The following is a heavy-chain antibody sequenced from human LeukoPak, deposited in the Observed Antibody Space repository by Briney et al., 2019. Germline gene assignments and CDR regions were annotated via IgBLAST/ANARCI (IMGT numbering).Heavy chain of an antibody. D-gene: IGHD6-6*01. CDR3: AREAARRGSYYYYYMDV. J-gene: IGHJ6*03. Sequence: SETLSLTCTVSGGSVSSYYWSWIRQPAGKGLEWIGRIYTSGSTNYNPSLKSRVTISVDTSKNQFSLKLSSVTAADTAVYYCAREAARRGSYYYYYMDVWGKGTTVTVSS. CDR1: GGSVSSYY. V-gene: IGHV4-4*07. CDR2: IYTSGST.